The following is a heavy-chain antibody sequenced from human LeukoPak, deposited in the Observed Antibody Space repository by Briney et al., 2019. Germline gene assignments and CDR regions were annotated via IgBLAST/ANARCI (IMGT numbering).Heavy chain of an antibody. D-gene: IGHD7-27*01. V-gene: IGHV4-34*01. CDR2: IYHSGST. CDR1: GGSFSGYY. J-gene: IGHJ4*02. Sequence: SETLSLTCAVYGGSFSGYYWTWIRQPPGEGLEWIGEIYHSGSTNYNPSVKSRVTISIDTSKNQVSLRLTSVTAADTAVYYCARFVWGGGFEYWGQGTLVIVSS. CDR3: ARFVWGGGFEY.